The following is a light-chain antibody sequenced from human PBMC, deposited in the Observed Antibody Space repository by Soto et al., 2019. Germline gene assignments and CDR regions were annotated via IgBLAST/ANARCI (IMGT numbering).Light chain of an antibody. Sequence: DIVMTQSPDSLAVSLGERATINCKSSKSVLYSSNNKNYLAWYQQKPGQPPKLLIYWASTRESGVPDRFSGSGSGTDFTLTISSLQAEDVAVYYCQQYYSTPPWTFDQGTKVEIK. CDR3: QQYYSTPPWT. CDR2: WAS. J-gene: IGKJ1*01. CDR1: KSVLYSSNNKNY. V-gene: IGKV4-1*01.